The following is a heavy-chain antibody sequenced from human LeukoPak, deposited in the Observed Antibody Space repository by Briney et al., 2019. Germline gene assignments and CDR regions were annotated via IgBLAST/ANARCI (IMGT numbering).Heavy chain of an antibody. V-gene: IGHV4-39*01. Sequence: PSETLSLTCTVSGGSISSSSYYWGWIRQPPGKGLEWIGSIYYSGSTYYNPSLKSRVTISVDTSKNQFSLKLSSVTAADTAVYYCQYYDSSGYYPYAEDCWGQGTLVTVSS. D-gene: IGHD3-22*01. CDR3: QYYDSSGYYPYAEDC. J-gene: IGHJ4*02. CDR1: GGSISSSSYY. CDR2: IYYSGST.